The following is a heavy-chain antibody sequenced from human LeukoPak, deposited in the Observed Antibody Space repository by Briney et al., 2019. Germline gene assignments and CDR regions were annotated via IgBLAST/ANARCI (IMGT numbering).Heavy chain of an antibody. CDR2: INHSGCT. Sequence: PSETLSLTCAVYGGSFSGYYWSWIRQPPGKGLEWIGEINHSGCTNYNPSLKSRVTISVDTSKNQFSLKLSSVTAADTAVYYCARGRYSYGYWGQGTLVTVSS. V-gene: IGHV4-34*01. J-gene: IGHJ4*02. CDR1: GGSFSGYY. D-gene: IGHD5-18*01. CDR3: ARGRYSYGY.